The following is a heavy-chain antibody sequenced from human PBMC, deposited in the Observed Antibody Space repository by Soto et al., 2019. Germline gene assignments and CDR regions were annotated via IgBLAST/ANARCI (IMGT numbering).Heavy chain of an antibody. V-gene: IGHV1-69*01. CDR2: IIPIFGTA. Sequence: QVQLVQSGAEVKKPGSSVKVSCKASGGTFSSYAISWVRQAPGQGLEWMGGIIPIFGTANYAQKFQGRVTITADESTSTAYMELSSLRSEDTAVYYCAIRMVRDNGPNYYYYYGMDVWGQGTTVTVSS. CDR3: AIRMVRDNGPNYYYYYGMDV. J-gene: IGHJ6*02. D-gene: IGHD3-10*01. CDR1: GGTFSSYA.